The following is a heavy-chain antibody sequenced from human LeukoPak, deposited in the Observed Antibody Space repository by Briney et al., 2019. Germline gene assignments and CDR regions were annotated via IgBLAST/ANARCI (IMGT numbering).Heavy chain of an antibody. D-gene: IGHD6-13*01. J-gene: IGHJ4*02. Sequence: GGSLRLSCAASGFTFSSYEMNWVRQAPGKGLEWVSYISSSGSTIYYADSVKGRFTISRDNSKNTLYLQMNSLRAEDTAVYYCVRGAYSSSWLNFDYWGQGTLVTVSS. CDR1: GFTFSSYE. CDR2: ISSSGSTI. V-gene: IGHV3-48*03. CDR3: VRGAYSSSWLNFDY.